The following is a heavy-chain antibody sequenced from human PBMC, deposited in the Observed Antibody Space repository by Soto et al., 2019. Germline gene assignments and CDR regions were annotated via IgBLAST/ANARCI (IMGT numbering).Heavy chain of an antibody. CDR3: AKDPRKGYYDILTGYFDY. Sequence: PGGSLRLSCAASGFTFSSYAMSWVRQAPGKGLEWVSAISGSGGSTYYADSVKGRFTISRDNSKNTLYLQMNSLRAEDTAVYYCAKDPRKGYYDILTGYFDYWGRGTLVTVSS. J-gene: IGHJ4*02. D-gene: IGHD3-9*01. CDR1: GFTFSSYA. CDR2: ISGSGGST. V-gene: IGHV3-23*01.